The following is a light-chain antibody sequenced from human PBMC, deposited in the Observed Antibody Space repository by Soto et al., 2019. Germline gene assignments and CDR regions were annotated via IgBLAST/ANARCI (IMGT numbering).Light chain of an antibody. CDR1: QSISSW. CDR2: KAS. J-gene: IGKJ1*01. V-gene: IGKV1-5*03. CDR3: QQYNSAWT. Sequence: SQMSQSPGTPSDYVDDRVTITCGASQSISSWLAWYQQKPGKATKLLIYKASSLESGVPSRFSGSGSGTEFTLTICSLQPDDFAAYYCQQYNSAWTFGQGTKVDI.